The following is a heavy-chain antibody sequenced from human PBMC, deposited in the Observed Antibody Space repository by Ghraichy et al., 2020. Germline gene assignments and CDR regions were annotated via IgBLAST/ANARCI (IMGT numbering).Heavy chain of an antibody. J-gene: IGHJ4*02. CDR3: AKAGHYLESNAAFDY. CDR1: GFTFSSYA. V-gene: IGHV3-23*01. Sequence: GGSLRLSCAASGFTFSSYAMSWVRQAPGKGLEWVSAISGSGGSTYYTDSVKGRFTISRDNSKNTLYLQMNSLRAEDTAVYFCAKAGHYLESNAAFDYWGQGTLVTVSS. CDR2: ISGSGGST. D-gene: IGHD4-11*01.